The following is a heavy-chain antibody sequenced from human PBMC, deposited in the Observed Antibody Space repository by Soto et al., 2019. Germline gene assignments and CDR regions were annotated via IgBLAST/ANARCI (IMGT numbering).Heavy chain of an antibody. Sequence: ASVKVSCKASGYTFTSYDINWARQATGQGLEWMGWMNPNSGNTGYAQKFQGRVTMTRNTSISTAYMELSSLRSEDTAVYYCARGELWLLFYYYGMDVWGQGTTVTVSS. CDR2: MNPNSGNT. CDR1: GYTFTSYD. CDR3: ARGELWLLFYYYGMDV. J-gene: IGHJ6*02. D-gene: IGHD3-16*01. V-gene: IGHV1-8*01.